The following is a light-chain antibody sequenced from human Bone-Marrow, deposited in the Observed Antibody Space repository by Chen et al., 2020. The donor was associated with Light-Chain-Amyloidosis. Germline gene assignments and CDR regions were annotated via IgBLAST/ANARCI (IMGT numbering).Light chain of an antibody. Sequence: QSVLTQPPSASGTPGQRVTISCSGSSSNIGSNTVNGYQQLPGTAPKLLIYSNNQRPSGVPDRFSGSKSGTSASLAISGLQSEDEADYYCAAWDDSLNALVFGGGTKLTVL. J-gene: IGLJ2*01. CDR1: SSNIGSNT. V-gene: IGLV1-44*01. CDR2: SNN. CDR3: AAWDDSLNALV.